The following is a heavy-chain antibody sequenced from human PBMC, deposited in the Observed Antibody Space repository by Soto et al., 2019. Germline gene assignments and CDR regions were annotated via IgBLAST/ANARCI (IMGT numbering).Heavy chain of an antibody. V-gene: IGHV4-39*01. Sequence: SETLSLTCTVSGYSLSSNTFYCGWIRQPPGKGLEWIGNIDFSGRTSYNPSLRSRVTISADASKKQFSLKLTSVTAADTAIYYCARHGGEGIVISLGEGIPRVAYDFCGQGTLVTGSS. CDR3: ARHGGEGIVISLGEGIPRVAYDF. CDR2: IDFSGRT. CDR1: GYSLSSNTFY. J-gene: IGHJ4*02. D-gene: IGHD3-16*01.